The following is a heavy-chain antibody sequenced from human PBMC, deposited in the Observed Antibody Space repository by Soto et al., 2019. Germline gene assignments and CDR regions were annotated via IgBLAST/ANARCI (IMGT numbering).Heavy chain of an antibody. V-gene: IGHV3-23*01. J-gene: IGHJ4*02. CDR2: ISGSGGST. CDR1: GFTFSSYA. CDR3: ARRSSGWYFDY. D-gene: IGHD6-19*01. Sequence: EVQLLESGGGLVQPGGSLRLSCAASGFTFSSYAMNWVRQAPGKGLEWVSVISGSGGSTYYADSVKGRFTISRDNSQNPLYLQMNSLRAEDTAVYYCARRSSGWYFDYWGQGTLVTVSS.